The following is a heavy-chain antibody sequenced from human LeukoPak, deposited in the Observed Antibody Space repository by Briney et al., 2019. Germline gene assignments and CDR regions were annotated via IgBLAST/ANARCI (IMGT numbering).Heavy chain of an antibody. J-gene: IGHJ4*02. D-gene: IGHD1-1*01. CDR3: ARGPEAGTTYFDY. CDR1: GGSISSGGYS. V-gene: IGHV4-30-2*01. CDR2: IYHSGST. Sequence: SESLSLTCAVSGGSISSGGYSWSWIRQPPGKGLGWIGYIYHSGSTYYNPSLKSRVTISVDRSKNQFSLKLSSVTAADTAVYYCARGPEAGTTYFDYWGQGTLVTVSS.